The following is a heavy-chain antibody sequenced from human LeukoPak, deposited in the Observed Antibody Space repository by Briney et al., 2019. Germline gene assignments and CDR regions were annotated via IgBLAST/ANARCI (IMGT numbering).Heavy chain of an antibody. CDR3: IQTTIEK. J-gene: IGHJ4*02. Sequence: GGSLRLSCSPSGLTFSSYAMEWVRQAPGKGLEYLSAISSNADNTYYADSVKGRFTISRDNSKNTLYLQMSSLRTEDTAVYYCIQTTIEKWGQGTLVTVSS. V-gene: IGHV3-64D*06. CDR1: GLTFSSYA. D-gene: IGHD4-11*01. CDR2: ISSNADNT.